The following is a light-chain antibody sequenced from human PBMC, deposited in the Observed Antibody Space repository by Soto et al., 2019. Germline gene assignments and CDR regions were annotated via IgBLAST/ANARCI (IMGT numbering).Light chain of an antibody. CDR1: KLGDKY. J-gene: IGLJ2*01. CDR2: QDR. V-gene: IGLV3-1*01. Sequence: SYELTQPPSVSVSPGQTASITCSGDKLGDKYVCWYQQKPGQYPVVVIYQDRKRPSGIPERFSGSNSGNTATLTISGTQAMDEADYYCQAWDSSTHVVFGGGTKLTVL. CDR3: QAWDSSTHVV.